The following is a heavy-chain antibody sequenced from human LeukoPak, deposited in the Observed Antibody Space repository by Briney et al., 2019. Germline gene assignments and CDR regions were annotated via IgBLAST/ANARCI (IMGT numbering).Heavy chain of an antibody. CDR3: ARHDSALGAFDI. CDR1: GGSISSYY. D-gene: IGHD7-27*01. CDR2: IYYSGIT. V-gene: IGHV4-59*08. Sequence: PSETLSLTCTVSGGSISSYYWSWIRQPPGKGLECIGYIYYSGITNCKPSLKSRVTISVDTSKKQFSLKLSSVTAADTAVYYCARHDSALGAFDIWGKGTMVTVSS. J-gene: IGHJ3*02.